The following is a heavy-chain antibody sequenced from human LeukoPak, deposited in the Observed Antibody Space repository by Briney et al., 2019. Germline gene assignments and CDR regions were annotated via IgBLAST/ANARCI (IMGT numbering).Heavy chain of an antibody. CDR1: RFTSSRYA. V-gene: IGHV3-23*01. J-gene: IGHJ5*02. D-gene: IGHD6-13*01. CDR2: MSGSGRST. CDR3: ANDRLGTYSSSWYSVDWFDP. Sequence: GGVLTLSCAASRFTSSRYAMSGVRQPAGKGLEWVSAMSGSGRSTYYANSVKGRFTISTDNSKNALYLQMNSLRPEATAVYYGANDRLGTYSSSWYSVDWFDPCGQGAPVTVSS.